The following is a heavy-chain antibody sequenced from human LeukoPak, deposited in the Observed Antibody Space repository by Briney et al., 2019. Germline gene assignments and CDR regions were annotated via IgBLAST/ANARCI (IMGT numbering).Heavy chain of an antibody. CDR3: ARQDHGMDV. V-gene: IGHV4-59*08. CDR1: GGSISSYY. J-gene: IGHJ6*02. Sequence: SETLSLTCTVSGGSISSYYWSWIRQPPGKGLEWIGYIYYRGSTNYNSSLKSRVTISVDTSKNQFSLKLSSVTAADTAVYYCARQDHGMDVWGQGTTVTVSS. CDR2: IYYRGST.